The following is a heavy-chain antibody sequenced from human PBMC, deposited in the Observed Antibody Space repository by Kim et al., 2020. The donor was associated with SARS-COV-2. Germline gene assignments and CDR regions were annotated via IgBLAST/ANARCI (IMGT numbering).Heavy chain of an antibody. V-gene: IGHV3-23*03. D-gene: IGHD3-10*01. CDR1: GFTFISYA. CDR2: IYSGGSST. J-gene: IGHJ4*02. CDR3: AKYGSGSYLAFDY. Sequence: GGSLRLSCAASGFTFISYAMSWVRQAPGKGLEWVSVIYSGGSSTYYADSVKGRFTISRDNSKNTLYLQMNSLRAEDTAVYYCAKYGSGSYLAFDYWGQGTLVTVSS.